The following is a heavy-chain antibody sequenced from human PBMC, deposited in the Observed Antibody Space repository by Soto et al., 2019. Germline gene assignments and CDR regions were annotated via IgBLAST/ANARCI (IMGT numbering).Heavy chain of an antibody. CDR1: GASITGSSY. J-gene: IGHJ4*02. V-gene: IGHV4-4*07. D-gene: IGHD2-8*02. CDR2: FSLSGTT. Sequence: SETLSLTCTVSGASITGSSYWSWIRQPAGKGLEWIGRFSLSGTTSYNPSLRSRVTMSADVSKNQFSLRLTSVTAADTALYYCARGMTPPGAPAWYYFDSWGQGTLFTVSS. CDR3: ARGMTPPGAPAWYYFDS.